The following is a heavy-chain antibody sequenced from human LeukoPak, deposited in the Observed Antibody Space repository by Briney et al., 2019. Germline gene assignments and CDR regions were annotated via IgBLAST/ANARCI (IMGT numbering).Heavy chain of an antibody. CDR3: ARESGKFDY. Sequence: GGSLRLSCVASGLPIGDFAMHWVRRAPGQGLEWVSLISGDGVSTFFTDSVKGRFSISRDNSKNSLFLEMSSLRTEDTAMYYCARESGKFDYWGQGTLVAVSS. J-gene: IGHJ4*02. CDR2: ISGDGVST. V-gene: IGHV3-43*02. CDR1: GLPIGDFA.